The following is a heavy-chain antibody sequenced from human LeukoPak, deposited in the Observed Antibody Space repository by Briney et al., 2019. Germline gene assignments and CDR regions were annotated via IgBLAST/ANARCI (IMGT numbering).Heavy chain of an antibody. CDR3: ARDPLSSSSFDL. CDR1: GFTFSSYE. V-gene: IGHV3-48*01. CDR2: ISSRSATI. J-gene: IGHJ4*02. Sequence: GGSLRLSCAASGFTFSSYEVNWVRQAPGKGLEWVSYISSRSATIYYADSVKGRFTISRDNAKNSLYLQMNSLRAEDTAVYYCARDPLSSSSFDLWGQGTLVTVSS. D-gene: IGHD6-13*01.